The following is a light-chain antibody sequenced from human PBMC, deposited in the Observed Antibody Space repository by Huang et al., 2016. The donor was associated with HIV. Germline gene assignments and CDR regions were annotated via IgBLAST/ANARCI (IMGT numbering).Light chain of an antibody. CDR3: QQYNNWPGT. J-gene: IGKJ1*01. Sequence: EIVMTQSPATLSVSPGERATLSCRASQSVSGNLAWYQQQPGQTPRLLIYGASTRATGIPARFSGSGSGTEFTLTISSLQSEDFAVYYCQQYNNWPGTFGQGTKVEIK. V-gene: IGKV3-15*01. CDR1: QSVSGN. CDR2: GAS.